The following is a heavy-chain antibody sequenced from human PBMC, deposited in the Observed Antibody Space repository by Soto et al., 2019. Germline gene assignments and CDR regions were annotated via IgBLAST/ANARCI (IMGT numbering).Heavy chain of an antibody. D-gene: IGHD6-19*01. CDR3: ARDKERSVTGTGWFDP. V-gene: IGHV3-11*01. CDR1: GFPFSDYF. CDR2: ISTAGRTI. J-gene: IGHJ5*02. Sequence: QVQLVESGGGMVKPGGSLRLSCTASGFPFSDYFMSWIRQAPGKGLEWVSYISTAGRTIYYADSVRGRFTISRDNAKSSLYLQMDSLIDEDTAVYYCARDKERSVTGTGWFDPWGQGTLVTVSS.